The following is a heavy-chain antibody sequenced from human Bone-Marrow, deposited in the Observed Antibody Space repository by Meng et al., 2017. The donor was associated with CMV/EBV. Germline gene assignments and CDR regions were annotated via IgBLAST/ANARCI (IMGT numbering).Heavy chain of an antibody. V-gene: IGHV3-9*01. Sequence: SLRLSCAASGFTFDDYAMHWVRQAPGKGLEWVSGISWNSGSIGYADSVKGRFTISRDNAKNSLYLQMNSLRAEDTALYYCAKETIWAMDVWGQGTTVTVSS. D-gene: IGHD3-9*01. CDR3: AKETIWAMDV. CDR1: GFTFDDYA. J-gene: IGHJ6*02. CDR2: ISWNSGSI.